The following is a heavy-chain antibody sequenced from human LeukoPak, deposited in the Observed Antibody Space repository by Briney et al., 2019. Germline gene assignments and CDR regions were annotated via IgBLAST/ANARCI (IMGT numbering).Heavy chain of an antibody. Sequence: GGSLRLSCAASGFTFSSYAMSWVRQAPGKGLEWVSAISGSGGSTYYADSVKGRFTISRDNSKNTLYLQMNSLRAEDTAVYYCTRHNPRYNYDSSGYYYHYYYMDVWGKGTTVTVSS. CDR1: GFTFSSYA. CDR2: ISGSGGST. D-gene: IGHD3-22*01. V-gene: IGHV3-23*01. J-gene: IGHJ6*03. CDR3: TRHNPRYNYDSSGYYYHYYYMDV.